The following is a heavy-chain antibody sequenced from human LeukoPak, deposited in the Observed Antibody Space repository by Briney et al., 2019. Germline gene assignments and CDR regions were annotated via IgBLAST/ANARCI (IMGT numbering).Heavy chain of an antibody. D-gene: IGHD3-22*01. Sequence: SETLSLTCAVDGGSFSGYYWSWIRQPPGKGLEWIGEIHHSGSPNYNPSLKSRVTISVDTSKNQFSLKLSSVTAADTAVYYCARGRRITMMVVVIRAGGYFDYWGQGTLVTVSS. CDR3: ARGRRITMMVVVIRAGGYFDY. CDR2: IHHSGSP. V-gene: IGHV4-34*01. J-gene: IGHJ4*02. CDR1: GGSFSGYY.